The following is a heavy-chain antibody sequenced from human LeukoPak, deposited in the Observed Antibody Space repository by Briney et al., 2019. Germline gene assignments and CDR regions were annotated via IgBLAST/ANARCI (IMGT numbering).Heavy chain of an antibody. V-gene: IGHV4-4*07. CDR3: ARDVTTYDILTGYFRFYGMDV. Sequence: SETLSLTCTVSGGSISSYYWSRIRQPAGKGLEWIGRIYTSGSTNYNPSLKSRVTMSVDTSKNQFSLKLSSVTAADTAVYYCARDVTTYDILTGYFRFYGMDVWGQGTTVTVSS. CDR1: GGSISSYY. D-gene: IGHD3-9*01. J-gene: IGHJ6*01. CDR2: IYTSGST.